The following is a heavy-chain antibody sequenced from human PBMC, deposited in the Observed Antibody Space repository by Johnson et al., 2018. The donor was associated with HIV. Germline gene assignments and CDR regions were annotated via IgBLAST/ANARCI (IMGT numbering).Heavy chain of an antibody. CDR2: INWNGGST. V-gene: IGHV3-20*04. CDR1: GFTFDNFA. D-gene: IGHD1-26*01. CDR3: AREVSLREGATLPPSYAFDI. Sequence: EVQLVESGGGVVRPGGSLRLSCAASGFTFDNFAMSWVRQAPGKGLEWVSGINWNGGSTSYADSVKGRFTISRDNAKTSLYLQVNSLGAEDTALYYCAREVSLREGATLPPSYAFDIWGQGTLVSVSS. J-gene: IGHJ3*02.